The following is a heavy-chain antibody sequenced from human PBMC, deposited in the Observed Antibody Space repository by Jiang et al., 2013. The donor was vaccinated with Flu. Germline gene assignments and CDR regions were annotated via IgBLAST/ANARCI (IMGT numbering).Heavy chain of an antibody. J-gene: IGHJ4*02. Sequence: GLVKPSETLSLTCTVSGGSISSSSYYWGWIRQPPGKGLEWIGSIYYSGSTYYNPSLKSRVTISVDTSKNQFSLKLSSVTAADTAVYYCASWTSHSSGWYAPYWGQGTLVTVSS. V-gene: IGHV4-39*01. CDR3: ASWTSHSSGWYAPY. CDR1: GGSISSSSYY. CDR2: IYYSGST. D-gene: IGHD6-19*01.